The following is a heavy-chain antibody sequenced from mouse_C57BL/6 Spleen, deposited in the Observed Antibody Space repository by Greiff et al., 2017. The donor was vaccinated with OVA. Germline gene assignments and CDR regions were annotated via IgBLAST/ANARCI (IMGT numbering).Heavy chain of an antibody. CDR1: GFTFTDYY. V-gene: IGHV7-3*01. J-gene: IGHJ4*01. CDR2: IRNKANGYTT. D-gene: IGHD2-1*01. CDR3: ARGGNYGYYAMDY. Sequence: EVQGVESGGGLVQPGGSLSLSCAASGFTFTDYYMSWVRQPPGKALEWLGFIRNKANGYTTEYSASVKGRFTISRDNSQSILYLQMNALRAEDSATYYCARGGNYGYYAMDYWGQGTSVTVSS.